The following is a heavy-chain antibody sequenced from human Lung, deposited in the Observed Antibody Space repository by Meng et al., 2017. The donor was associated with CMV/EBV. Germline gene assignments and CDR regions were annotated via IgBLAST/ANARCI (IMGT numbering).Heavy chain of an antibody. Sequence: GESLKISCAASDFTVSSNYMSWVRQAPGKGLEWVSLIYSGGITYYADSVKGRFTISRDNSKNTLYLQMNSLRAEDTAVYYCTRVFGSGSQRYGGYYGMDVWGQGXTVTVSS. D-gene: IGHD3-10*01. J-gene: IGHJ6*02. CDR2: IYSGGIT. CDR3: TRVFGSGSQRYGGYYGMDV. V-gene: IGHV3-53*01. CDR1: DFTVSSNY.